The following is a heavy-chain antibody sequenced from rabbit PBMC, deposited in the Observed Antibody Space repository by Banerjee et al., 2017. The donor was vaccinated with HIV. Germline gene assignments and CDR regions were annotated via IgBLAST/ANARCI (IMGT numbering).Heavy chain of an antibody. CDR3: ARGAGHADYGDASL. V-gene: IGHV1S45*01. J-gene: IGHJ6*01. CDR2: IVVGGGSI. Sequence: QEQLEESGGGLGQPEGSLTLTCTASGFSFSGNYYMCWVRQAPRKGLEWIACIVVGGGSIDYASWAKGRFTISKTSSTTVTLQMTSLTAADTATYFCARGAGHADYGDASLWGPGTLVTDS. D-gene: IGHD2-1*01. CDR1: GFSFSGNYY.